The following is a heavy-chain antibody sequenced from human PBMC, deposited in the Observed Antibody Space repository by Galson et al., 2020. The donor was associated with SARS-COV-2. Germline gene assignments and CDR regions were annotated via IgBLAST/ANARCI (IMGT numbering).Heavy chain of an antibody. CDR1: GFTVSSNY. CDR3: ARGGRIAAAGYTYDY. V-gene: IGHV3-53*04. Sequence: GESLKISCAASGFTVSSNYMSWVRQAPGKGLEWVSVIYSGGSTYYADSVKGRFTISRHNSKNTLYLQMNSLRAEDTAVYYCARGGRIAAAGYTYDYWGQGTLVTVSS. J-gene: IGHJ4*02. CDR2: IYSGGST. D-gene: IGHD6-13*01.